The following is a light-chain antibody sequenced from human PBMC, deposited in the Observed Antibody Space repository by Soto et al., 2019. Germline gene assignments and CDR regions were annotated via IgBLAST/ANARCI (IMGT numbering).Light chain of an antibody. Sequence: DIQMTQSPSTLSASIGDRVTITCRASQSINNLLAWYQQKPGKAPKLLIYKSSSLDNGVPSRFSGSGSGKHFTLTISSLQPDDFVTYYCQQYRTKSYAFGQGTIVEMK. CDR3: QQYRTKSYA. CDR1: QSINNL. CDR2: KSS. J-gene: IGKJ2*01. V-gene: IGKV1-5*03.